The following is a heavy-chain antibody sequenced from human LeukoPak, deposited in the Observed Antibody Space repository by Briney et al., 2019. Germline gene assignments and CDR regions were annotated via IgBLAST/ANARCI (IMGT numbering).Heavy chain of an antibody. CDR3: AGDRHTSNWYVDRFAY. CDR1: GFAFCSEA. D-gene: IGHD6-13*01. V-gene: IGHV3-23*01. J-gene: IGHJ4*02. CDR2: ISPGGGTT. Sequence: GGSLRLSCAVSGFAFCSEAMSWVRQSPARGLEWVASISPGGGTTYYADYVKGRFTISRDNSKNSLFVQMNSLRVEDTAVYYCAGDRHTSNWYVDRFAYWGQGTLVTVPS.